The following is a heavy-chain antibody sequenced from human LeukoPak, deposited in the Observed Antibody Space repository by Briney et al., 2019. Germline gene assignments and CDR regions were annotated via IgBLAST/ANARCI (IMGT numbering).Heavy chain of an antibody. CDR2: IYYSGST. D-gene: IGHD2-8*01. CDR3: ARWMLYEYRFDP. J-gene: IGHJ5*02. CDR1: GGSISGYY. Sequence: SETLSLTCTVSGGSISGYYWSWIRQPPGKGLEWIGYIYYSGSTNYNPSLKSRVTISVDTSKNQFSLNLSSVTAADTAVYYCARWMLYEYRFDPWGQGTLVTVSS. V-gene: IGHV4-59*01.